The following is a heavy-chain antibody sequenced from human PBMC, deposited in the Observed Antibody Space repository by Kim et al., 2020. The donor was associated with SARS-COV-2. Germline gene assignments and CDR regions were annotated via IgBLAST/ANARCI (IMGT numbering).Heavy chain of an antibody. CDR3: TTSWRVGAGARGY. Sequence: GGSLRLSCAASGFTFSNAWMSWVRQAPGKGLEWVGRIKSKTDGGTTDYAAPVKGRFTISRDDSKNTLYLQMNSLKTEDTAVYYCTTSWRVGAGARGYWGQGTLVTVSS. CDR1: GFTFSNAW. D-gene: IGHD1-26*01. J-gene: IGHJ4*02. CDR2: IKSKTDGGTT. V-gene: IGHV3-15*01.